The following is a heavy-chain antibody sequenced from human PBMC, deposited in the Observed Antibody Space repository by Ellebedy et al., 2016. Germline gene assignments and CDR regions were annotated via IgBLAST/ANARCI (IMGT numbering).Heavy chain of an antibody. CDR3: ATSDLLYNWNERHLHY. J-gene: IGHJ4*02. V-gene: IGHV1-24*01. Sequence: ASVKVSCXASGGTFSSYAISWVRQAPGKGLEWMGGFDPEDGETIYAQKFQGRVTMTEDTSTDTAYMELSSLRSEDTAVYYCATSDLLYNWNERHLHYWGQGTLVTVSS. CDR1: GGTFSSYA. CDR2: FDPEDGET. D-gene: IGHD1-1*01.